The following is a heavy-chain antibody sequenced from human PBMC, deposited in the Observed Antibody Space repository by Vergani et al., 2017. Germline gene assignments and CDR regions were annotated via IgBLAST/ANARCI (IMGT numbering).Heavy chain of an antibody. Sequence: QVQLQQWGAGLLKPSETLSLTCAVYGGSFSGYYWSWIRQPPGKGLEWIGEINHSGSTNYNPSLKSRVTISVDTSKRHFFLKLSSVTAAGTAVYYCARGLVVTIFGVVIIGSWFDPWGQGTLVTVSS. CDR3: ARGLVVTIFGVVIIGSWFDP. CDR1: GGSFSGYY. CDR2: INHSGST. J-gene: IGHJ5*02. V-gene: IGHV4-34*01. D-gene: IGHD3-3*01.